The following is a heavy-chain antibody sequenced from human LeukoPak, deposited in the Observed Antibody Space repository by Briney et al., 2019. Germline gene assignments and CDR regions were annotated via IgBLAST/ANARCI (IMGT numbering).Heavy chain of an antibody. J-gene: IGHJ4*01. Sequence: AGGSLRLSCAASGFTFSTYGMHWVRQAPGKGLEWVAVISYDGDNKFYGDSVEGRFIISRDNSQNTLYLQMDSLRTEDTAVYYCGNGSYYGSGSGDYWGQGTLVTVSS. V-gene: IGHV3-30*03. CDR1: GFTFSTYG. CDR3: GNGSYYGSGSGDY. CDR2: ISYDGDNK. D-gene: IGHD3-10*01.